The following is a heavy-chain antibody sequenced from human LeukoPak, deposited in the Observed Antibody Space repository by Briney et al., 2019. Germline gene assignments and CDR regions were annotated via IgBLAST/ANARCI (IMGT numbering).Heavy chain of an antibody. CDR1: GYSFTGNY. V-gene: IGHV1-2*02. D-gene: IGHD2-8*01. Sequence: ASVRVSCKASGYSFTGNYMHWVRQAPGQGFEWMGWINPNTGGTNYAQKFKGRVLMTRDTSISTAYLELSSLKSDDTAVYYCARVGYCSRGVCYNYDYWGQGTQVTVSS. CDR2: INPNTGGT. CDR3: ARVGYCSRGVCYNYDY. J-gene: IGHJ4*02.